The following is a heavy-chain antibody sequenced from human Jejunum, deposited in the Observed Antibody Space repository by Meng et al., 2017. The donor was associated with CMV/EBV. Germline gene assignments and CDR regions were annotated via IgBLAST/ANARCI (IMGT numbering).Heavy chain of an antibody. Sequence: ITLEAAGQTPVKPTQTLTKTCSCSGFSSTSGVGVGGVRQRPRKALEWLAIIYWDNDKRYSPSLNSRITITKDTSKNQVVLTLTNMDPVDTATYYCFRRGYDLNFDYWGQGTLVTVSS. CDR1: GFSSTSGVG. V-gene: IGHV2-5*02. CDR3: FRRGYDLNFDY. J-gene: IGHJ4*02. D-gene: IGHD5-12*01. CDR2: IYWDNDK.